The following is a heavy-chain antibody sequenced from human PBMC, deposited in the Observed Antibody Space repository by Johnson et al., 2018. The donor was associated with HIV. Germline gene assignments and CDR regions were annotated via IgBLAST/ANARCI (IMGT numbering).Heavy chain of an antibody. CDR3: ARENYGGDDAFDI. V-gene: IGHV3-30*19. Sequence: VQLVESGGGVVQPGRSLRLSCAASGFTFSTYGMHWVRQAPGKGLEWVAVISYDGTNRYYADSVKGRFTISRHNSKNTLYLQMNSLRPEDTAVYYCARENYGGDDAFDIWGQGTMVTVSS. D-gene: IGHD4-23*01. J-gene: IGHJ3*02. CDR2: ISYDGTNR. CDR1: GFTFSTYG.